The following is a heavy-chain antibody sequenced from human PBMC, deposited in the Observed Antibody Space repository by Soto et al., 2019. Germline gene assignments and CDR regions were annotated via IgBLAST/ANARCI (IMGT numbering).Heavy chain of an antibody. CDR2: MYHDGNT. CDR1: GYSISSGCF. J-gene: IGHJ4*02. D-gene: IGHD5-12*01. Sequence: PSETLSLPCAVSGYSISSGCFWGWIRQPPGKGLEWIANMYHDGNTHYNPSLKSRVTMSVDTSKNQFSLKLNSVTAADTAVYYWARESYSGYHSYDYWGQEILGTVSS. CDR3: ARESYSGYHSYDY. V-gene: IGHV4-38-2*02.